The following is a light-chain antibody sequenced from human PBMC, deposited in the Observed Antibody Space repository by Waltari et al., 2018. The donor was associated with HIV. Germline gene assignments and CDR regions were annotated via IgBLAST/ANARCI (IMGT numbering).Light chain of an antibody. V-gene: IGLV3-10*01. Sequence: SYELTQPPSVSVSPGQTARITCSGDALPKKYAYWYQQKSGQAPVLVLYEDSKRPSGIPERFSCSNSGTMATLTISGAQVEDEADHYCYPTDSSGNQGVVGGGTKLTVL. J-gene: IGLJ3*02. CDR3: YPTDSSGNQGV. CDR2: EDS. CDR1: ALPKKY.